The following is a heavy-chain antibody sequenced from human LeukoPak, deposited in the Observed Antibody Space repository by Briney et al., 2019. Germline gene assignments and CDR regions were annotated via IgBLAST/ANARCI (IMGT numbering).Heavy chain of an antibody. Sequence: GRSLRLSCAASGFTFSNYAMHWVRQAPGKGLEWVAVIAYDGSNRYYADSVKGRFTISKDNSKNTLYLQMNSLRVDDTAVYYCARDHQPHYWGQGTLVTVSS. D-gene: IGHD2-2*01. CDR3: ARDHQPHY. J-gene: IGHJ4*02. CDR2: IAYDGSNR. V-gene: IGHV3-30*04. CDR1: GFTFSNYA.